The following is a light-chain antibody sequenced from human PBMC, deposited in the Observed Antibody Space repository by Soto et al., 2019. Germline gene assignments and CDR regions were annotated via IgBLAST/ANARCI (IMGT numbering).Light chain of an antibody. CDR3: QSYASSLNGLYV. Sequence: QSVLTQPPSASGTPGQRVTISCSGSTSNIGSNHVYWYQQLPGAAPKLLIFRDNQRPSGVPDRFSGSKSGASASLAITGLQAEDEADYYCQSYASSLNGLYVFGTGTKVTV. CDR1: TSNIGSNH. CDR2: RDN. J-gene: IGLJ1*01. V-gene: IGLV1-44*01.